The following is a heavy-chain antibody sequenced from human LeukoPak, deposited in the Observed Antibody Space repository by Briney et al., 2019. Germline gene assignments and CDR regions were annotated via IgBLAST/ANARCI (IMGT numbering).Heavy chain of an antibody. Sequence: GGSLRLSCAASGFTFSSYWMSWVRQAPGKGLEWVANIKQDGSEKYYVDSVKGRFTISRDNAKNSLYLQMNSLRAEDTAVYYCARESTQWLVLDLLDYWGQGTLGTVSS. J-gene: IGHJ4*02. CDR1: GFTFSSYW. D-gene: IGHD6-19*01. V-gene: IGHV3-7*01. CDR3: ARESTQWLVLDLLDY. CDR2: IKQDGSEK.